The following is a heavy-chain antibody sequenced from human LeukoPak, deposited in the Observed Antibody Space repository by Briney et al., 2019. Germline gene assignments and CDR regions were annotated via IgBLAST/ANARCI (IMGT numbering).Heavy chain of an antibody. V-gene: IGHV2-70*11. J-gene: IGHJ4*02. CDR2: IDWDDDK. CDR3: ARIATYDILTGYYDDY. Sequence: SGPALVKPTQTLTLTFNFSGFSLRTSGMCVSWIRQPPGKALEWLARIDWDDDKYYSTSLKTRLTISKDTSKSQVVLTMTNMDPVDTATYYCARIATYDILTGYYDDYWGQGTLVTVSS. D-gene: IGHD3-9*01. CDR1: GFSLRTSGMC.